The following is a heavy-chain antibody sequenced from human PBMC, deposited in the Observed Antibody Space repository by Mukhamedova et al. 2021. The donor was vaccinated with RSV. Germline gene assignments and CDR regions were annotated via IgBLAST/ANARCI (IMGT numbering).Heavy chain of an antibody. J-gene: IGHJ4*02. CDR3: ATLHFYDTSGYFSRYS. V-gene: IGHV3-74*01. D-gene: IGHD3-22*01. CDR2: DGTSR. Sequence: DGTSRSYADSVKGRFTISRDNAKNTLYLQMNSLRAEDTAVYYCATLHFYDTSGYFSRYSLGQGTLVTFSS.